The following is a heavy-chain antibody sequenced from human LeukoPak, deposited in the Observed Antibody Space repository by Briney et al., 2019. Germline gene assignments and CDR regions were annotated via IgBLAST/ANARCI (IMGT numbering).Heavy chain of an antibody. CDR1: GFTFSSYS. CDR2: ISSSSSYI. D-gene: IGHD6-19*01. Sequence: GGSLRLSCTASGFTFSSYSMNWVRQAPGKGLEWVSSISSSSSYIYYADSVKGRFTISRDNAKNSLYLQMNSQRAEDTAVYYCARDPIAVAGGRFDYWGQGTLVTVSS. CDR3: ARDPIAVAGGRFDY. J-gene: IGHJ4*02. V-gene: IGHV3-21*01.